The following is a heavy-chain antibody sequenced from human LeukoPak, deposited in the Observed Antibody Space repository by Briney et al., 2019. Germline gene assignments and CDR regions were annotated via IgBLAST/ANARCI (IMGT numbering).Heavy chain of an antibody. CDR3: AREDANLNYYGSGVDY. CDR2: IYTSGST. D-gene: IGHD3-10*01. Sequence: SETLSLTCEVSVESISTNIFYWGWIRQPAGKGLEWIGRIYTSGSTNYNPSLKSRVTISVDTSKNQFSLKLSSVTAADTAVYYCAREDANLNYYGSGVDYWGQGTLVTVSS. V-gene: IGHV4-61*02. J-gene: IGHJ4*02. CDR1: VESISTNIFY.